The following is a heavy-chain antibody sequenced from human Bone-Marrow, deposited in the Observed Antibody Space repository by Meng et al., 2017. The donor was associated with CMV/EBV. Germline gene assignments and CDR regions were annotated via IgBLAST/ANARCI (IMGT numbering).Heavy chain of an antibody. V-gene: IGHV1-8*03. CDR1: GYTFTSYD. CDR2: MNPNSGNT. CDR3: ARIRPVQLPRRWFDP. J-gene: IGHJ5*02. D-gene: IGHD2-2*01. Sequence: ASVKVSCKASGYTFTSYDIHWVRQATGQGLEWMGWMNPNSGNTGYAQKFQGRVTITRNTSISTAYMELSSLRSEDTAVYYCARIRPVQLPRRWFDPWGQGTLVTVSS.